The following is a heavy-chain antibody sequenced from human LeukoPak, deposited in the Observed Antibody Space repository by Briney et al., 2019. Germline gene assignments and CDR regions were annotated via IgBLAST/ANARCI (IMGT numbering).Heavy chain of an antibody. J-gene: IGHJ4*02. D-gene: IGHD3-22*01. CDR2: INPNSGGT. CDR3: ARDGHYHSSGYHRDH. Sequence: ASVKVSCKASGYTFTGYYMHWVRQAPGQGLEWMGRINPNSGGTNYAQKFQGRVTMTRDTSISTAYMELSRLRSDDTAVYYCARDGHYHSSGYHRDHWAQGPLVPVSS. V-gene: IGHV1-2*06. CDR1: GYTFTGYY.